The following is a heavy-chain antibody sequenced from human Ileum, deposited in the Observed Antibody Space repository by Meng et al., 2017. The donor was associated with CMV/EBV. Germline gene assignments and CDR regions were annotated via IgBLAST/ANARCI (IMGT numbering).Heavy chain of an antibody. CDR2: MNPNSGNT. Sequence: ASVKVSCKASGYTFTSYDINWVRQATGQGLEWMGWMNPNSGNTGYAQKFQGRVTITRNTSISTAYMDLSSLRSEDTAVYYCARSRYYDFWSGYYPTMYYFDYWGQGTLVTVSS. V-gene: IGHV1-8*03. CDR3: ARSRYYDFWSGYYPTMYYFDY. J-gene: IGHJ4*02. D-gene: IGHD3-3*01. CDR1: GYTFTSYD.